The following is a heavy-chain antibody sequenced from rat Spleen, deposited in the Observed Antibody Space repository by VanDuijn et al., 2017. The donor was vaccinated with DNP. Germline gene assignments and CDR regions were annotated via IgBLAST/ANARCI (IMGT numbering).Heavy chain of an antibody. J-gene: IGHJ2*01. Sequence: EVQLQESGPGLLKPSQSLSPTCSVTGYSITSNYWAWIRKFPGNNMEWVGHINYRDGTSYNPSLKSRISITRDTSKNHCFLQLNSVSTEDTATYYGARHEAAAFDYWGQGVMVTVSS. CDR2: INYRDGT. D-gene: IGHD1-2*01. V-gene: IGHV3-1*01. CDR3: ARHEAAAFDY. CDR1: GYSITSNY.